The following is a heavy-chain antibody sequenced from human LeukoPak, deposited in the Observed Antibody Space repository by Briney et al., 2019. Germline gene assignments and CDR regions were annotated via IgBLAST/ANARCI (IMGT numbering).Heavy chain of an antibody. CDR1: GLTFSSYA. D-gene: IGHD6-19*01. CDR2: ISYDGSNK. Sequence: GGSLRLSCAASGLTFSSYAIHWVRQAPGKGLEWVAVISYDGSNKYYADSMKGRFTISRDNSKNTLYLQMNSLRAEDTAVYYCARGPHSSGWYYFDYWGQGTLVTVSS. CDR3: ARGPHSSGWYYFDY. V-gene: IGHV3-30-3*01. J-gene: IGHJ4*02.